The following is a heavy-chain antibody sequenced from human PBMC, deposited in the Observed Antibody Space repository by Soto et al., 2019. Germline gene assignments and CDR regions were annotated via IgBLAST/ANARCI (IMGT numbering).Heavy chain of an antibody. Sequence: EVQLVESGGGLVKAGGSLRLSCSASGFTFSTYTVDWVRQAPGKGLEWVSSISTTSTHIFYADSVRGRFTISRDNAKNSLSLQMNSLRAEDTAVYDCARDLGYSYGYGFDYWGQGILVTVSS. V-gene: IGHV3-21*01. CDR2: ISTTSTHI. D-gene: IGHD5-18*01. CDR1: GFTFSTYT. CDR3: ARDLGYSYGYGFDY. J-gene: IGHJ4*02.